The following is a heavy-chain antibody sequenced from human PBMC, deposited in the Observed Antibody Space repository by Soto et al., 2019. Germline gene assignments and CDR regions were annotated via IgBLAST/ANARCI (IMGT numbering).Heavy chain of an antibody. Sequence: GGSLRLSCAASRFIFSNCGMHWVRQAPAKGLEWVAFISYDGSNKYYADSVMGRFTISRDNSKNTLYLQMSNLRAEDTAVYYCAKDVVARLGATIGMDVWGQGTTVTVSS. V-gene: IGHV3-30*18. CDR2: ISYDGSNK. J-gene: IGHJ6*02. D-gene: IGHD1-26*01. CDR1: RFIFSNCG. CDR3: AKDVVARLGATIGMDV.